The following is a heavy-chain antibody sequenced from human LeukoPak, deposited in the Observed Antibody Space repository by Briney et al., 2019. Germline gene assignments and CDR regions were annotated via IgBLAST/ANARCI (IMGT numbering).Heavy chain of an antibody. CDR2: INPNSGGT. Sequence: GASVKVSCKASGYTFTGYYMHWVRQAPGQGLEWMGWINPNSGGTNYAQKFQGWVTMTRDTSISTAYMELRSLRSDDTAVYYCARDPESDGSSGYYYPENPFADYWGQGTLVTVSS. CDR1: GYTFTGYY. CDR3: ARDPESDGSSGYYYPENPFADY. J-gene: IGHJ4*02. V-gene: IGHV1-2*04. D-gene: IGHD3-22*01.